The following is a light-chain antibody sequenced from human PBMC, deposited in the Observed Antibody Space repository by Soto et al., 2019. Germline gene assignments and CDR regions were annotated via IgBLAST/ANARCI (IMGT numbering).Light chain of an antibody. J-gene: IGLJ2*01. Sequence: QSAVTQPAAVSGSPGQSITISCTGTSSDVGGYNFVSWFQQHPGKAPKLMIYEVSNRPSGVSSRFSGSKSANTASLTISGLQGEDEAHYYCSSYTGTNTVLFGGGTKVTVL. CDR3: SSYTGTNTVL. CDR2: EVS. V-gene: IGLV2-14*01. CDR1: SSDVGGYNF.